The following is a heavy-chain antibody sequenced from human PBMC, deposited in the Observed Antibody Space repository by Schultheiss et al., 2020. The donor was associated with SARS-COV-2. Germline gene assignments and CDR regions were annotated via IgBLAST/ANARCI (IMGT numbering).Heavy chain of an antibody. CDR2: ILHTGST. Sequence: SETLSLTCAVYAGSFSGNYWSWIRRTPGKGLEWIGEILHTGSTNYNPSLKSRVTISVDTSKNQFSLRLSSVTAADTAVYYCARGWGDGYNNGPRQSFDYWGQGRLVTVSS. CDR3: ARGWGDGYNNGPRQSFDY. V-gene: IGHV4-34*01. J-gene: IGHJ4*02. CDR1: AGSFSGNY. D-gene: IGHD5-24*01.